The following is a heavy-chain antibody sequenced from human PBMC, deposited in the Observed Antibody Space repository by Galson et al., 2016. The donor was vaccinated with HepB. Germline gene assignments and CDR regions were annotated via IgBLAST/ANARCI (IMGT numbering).Heavy chain of an antibody. CDR3: TRGRLRFLEWPDY. Sequence: SLRLSCAASGFTFGDYAMSWFRQAPGKGLEWVGCIRSKAYGETTEYAASVKGRFSISRDDSKSIAYLQMNSLKTEDTAVYYCTRGRLRFLEWPDYWGQGTLVTVSS. J-gene: IGHJ4*02. CDR2: IRSKAYGETT. CDR1: GFTFGDYA. V-gene: IGHV3-49*03. D-gene: IGHD3-3*01.